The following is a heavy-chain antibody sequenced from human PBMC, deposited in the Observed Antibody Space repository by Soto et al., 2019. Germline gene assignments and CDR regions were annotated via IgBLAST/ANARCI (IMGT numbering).Heavy chain of an antibody. V-gene: IGHV4-59*01. CDR2: IYYSGTT. Sequence: SETLSLTCTVSGASISSYCWSWIRQPPGKGLEWIGYIYYSGTTNSNPSLKSRVTISVDTSKNQFSLKLSSVTAADTAVYYCARRLMVREVVTHGMDEWGRGTRVTVAS. CDR3: ARRLMVREVVTHGMDE. J-gene: IGHJ6*02. CDR1: GASISSYC. D-gene: IGHD3-10*01.